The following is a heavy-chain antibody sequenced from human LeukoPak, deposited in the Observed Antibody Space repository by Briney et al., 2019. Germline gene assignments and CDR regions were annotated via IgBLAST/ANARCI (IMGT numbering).Heavy chain of an antibody. Sequence: SETLSLTCTVSGGSISSGGYYWSWIRQHPGKGLEWIGYIYYSGSTYYNPSLKSRVTISVDTSKNQFSLKLSSVTAADTAVYYCARETIIAAAGGNWFDPWGQGTLVTVSS. V-gene: IGHV4-31*03. CDR1: GGSISSGGYY. J-gene: IGHJ5*02. D-gene: IGHD6-13*01. CDR2: IYYSGST. CDR3: ARETIIAAAGGNWFDP.